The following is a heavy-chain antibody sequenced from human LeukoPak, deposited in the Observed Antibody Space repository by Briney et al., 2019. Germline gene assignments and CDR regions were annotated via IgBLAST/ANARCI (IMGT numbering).Heavy chain of an antibody. CDR3: ASMEYYYDSSGYSDYYYGMDV. V-gene: IGHV3-23*01. D-gene: IGHD3-22*01. CDR1: GFTFSSYA. Sequence: PGGSLRLSCAASGFTFSSYAMSWVRQAPGKGLEWVSAISGSGGSTYYADSVKGRFTISRDNSKNTLYLQMNSLRAEDTAVYYCASMEYYYDSSGYSDYYYGMDVWGQGTTVTVSS. CDR2: ISGSGGST. J-gene: IGHJ6*02.